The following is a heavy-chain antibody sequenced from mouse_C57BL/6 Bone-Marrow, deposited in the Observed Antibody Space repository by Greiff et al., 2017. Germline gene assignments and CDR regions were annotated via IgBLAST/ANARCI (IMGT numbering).Heavy chain of an antibody. CDR1: GFTFSDYG. CDR2: ISSGSSTI. CDR3: ARNKIYYGYDVAY. V-gene: IGHV5-17*01. D-gene: IGHD2-2*01. Sequence: EVKLVESGGGLVKPGGSLKLSCAASGFTFSDYGMHWVRQAPEKGLEWVAYISSGSSTIYYADTVKGRFTISRDNAKNTLFLQMTSLRSEDTAMYYCARNKIYYGYDVAYWGQGTLVTVSA. J-gene: IGHJ3*01.